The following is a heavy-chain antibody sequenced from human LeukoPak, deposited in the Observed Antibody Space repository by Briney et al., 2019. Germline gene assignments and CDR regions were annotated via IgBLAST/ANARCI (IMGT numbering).Heavy chain of an antibody. V-gene: IGHV4-34*01. CDR1: GGSFSGYY. Sequence: SETLSLTCAVYGGSFSGYYWSWIRQPPGKGLEWIGEINHSGSTNYNPSLKSRVTISVDTSKNQFSLKPSSVTAADTAVYYCARWWEFGGVSPIWGQGTMVTVSS. J-gene: IGHJ3*02. D-gene: IGHD3-16*01. CDR2: INHSGST. CDR3: ARWWEFGGVSPI.